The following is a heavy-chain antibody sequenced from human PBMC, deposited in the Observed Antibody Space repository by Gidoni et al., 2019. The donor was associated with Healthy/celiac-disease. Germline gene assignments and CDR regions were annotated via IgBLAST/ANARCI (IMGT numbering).Heavy chain of an antibody. J-gene: IGHJ3*02. Sequence: EVQLVESGGGLVQPGGFLRLPCAASGFTVSSNYMSWVRQAPGKGLEWVSVIYSGGSTYYADSVKGRFTISRDNSKNTLYLQMNSLRAEDTAVYYCARGLGRDWLPFIWGQGTMVTVSS. CDR1: GFTVSSNY. V-gene: IGHV3-66*02. CDR3: ARGLGRDWLPFI. D-gene: IGHD3-9*01. CDR2: IYSGGST.